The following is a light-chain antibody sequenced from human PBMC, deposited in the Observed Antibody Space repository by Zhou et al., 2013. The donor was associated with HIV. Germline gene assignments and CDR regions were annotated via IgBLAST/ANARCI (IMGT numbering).Light chain of an antibody. CDR2: DAS. CDR1: QSVSSY. CDR3: QHYGVSPYT. J-gene: IGKJ2*01. Sequence: EIVLTQSPGTLSLSPGERATLSCRASQSVSSYLAWYQQKPGQAPRLLIYDASTRANGIPDRFSGSGSGTEFTLTISRLEPEDFAVYYCQHYGVSPYTFGPGTKLEI. V-gene: IGKV3-20*01.